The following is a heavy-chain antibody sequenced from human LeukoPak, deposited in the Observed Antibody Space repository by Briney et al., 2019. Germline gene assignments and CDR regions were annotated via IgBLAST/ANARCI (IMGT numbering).Heavy chain of an antibody. CDR3: AMIGDIVGATTH. CDR1: GYSISSGYY. D-gene: IGHD1-26*01. V-gene: IGHV4-38-2*02. J-gene: IGHJ4*02. Sequence: SETLSLTCTVSGYSISSGYYWGWIRQPPGKGLEWIGSIYHSGSTYYNPSLKSRVTISVDTSKNQFSLKLSSVTAADTAVYYCAMIGDIVGATTHWGQGTLVTVSS. CDR2: IYHSGST.